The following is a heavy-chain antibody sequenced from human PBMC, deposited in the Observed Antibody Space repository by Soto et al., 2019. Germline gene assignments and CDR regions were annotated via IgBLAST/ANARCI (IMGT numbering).Heavy chain of an antibody. CDR3: ARVPYYDSSGYLSRYFDY. Sequence: PSETLSLTCTVSGGSISSGDYYWSWICQPPGKSLEWIGYTYYSGSTYFNPSLKSRVTISVDTSKNQFSLKLSSVTAADTAVYYCARVPYYDSSGYLSRYFDYWGQGTLVTVGS. V-gene: IGHV4-30-4*01. CDR1: GGSISSGDYY. CDR2: TYYSGST. D-gene: IGHD3-22*01. J-gene: IGHJ4*02.